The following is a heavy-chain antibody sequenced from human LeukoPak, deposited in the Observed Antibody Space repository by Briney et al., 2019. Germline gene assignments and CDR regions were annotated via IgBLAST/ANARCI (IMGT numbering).Heavy chain of an antibody. CDR3: AKSYYDSSGYCPFDY. CDR2: ISYDGSNK. J-gene: IGHJ4*02. CDR1: GFTFSSYG. D-gene: IGHD3-22*01. Sequence: GRSLRLSCAASGFTFSSYGMHWVRQAPAKGLEWVAVISYDGSNKYYADSVKGRFTISRDNSKNTLYLQMNSLRAEDTAVYYCAKSYYDSSGYCPFDYWGQGTLVTVSS. V-gene: IGHV3-30*18.